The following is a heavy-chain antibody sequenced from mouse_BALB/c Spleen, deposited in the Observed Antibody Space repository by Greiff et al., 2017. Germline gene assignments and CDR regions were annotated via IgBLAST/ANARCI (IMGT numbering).Heavy chain of an antibody. Sequence: EVQRVESGGGLVKPGGSLKLSCAASGFTFSSYAMSWVRQTPEKRLEWVASISSGGSTYYPDSVKGRFTISRDNARNILYLQMSSLRSEDTAMYYCARGRRGYFDVWGAGTTVTVSS. CDR2: ISSGGST. V-gene: IGHV5-6-5*01. J-gene: IGHJ1*01. CDR1: GFTFSSYA. CDR3: ARGRRGYFDV.